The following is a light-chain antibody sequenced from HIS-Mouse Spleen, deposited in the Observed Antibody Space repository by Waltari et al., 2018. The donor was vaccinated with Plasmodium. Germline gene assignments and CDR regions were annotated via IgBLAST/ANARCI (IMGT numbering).Light chain of an antibody. Sequence: EIVLTQSPGTLSLSPGERATLSCRASQSVSRSYLAWYQQKPGQAPRLLIYGASSRATGIPDRFSGSGSGTDVTLTSSRLGAEDCAVYYCQQYGSSPLTFGGGTKVEIK. CDR3: QQYGSSPLT. V-gene: IGKV3-20*01. CDR2: GAS. CDR1: QSVSRSY. J-gene: IGKJ4*01.